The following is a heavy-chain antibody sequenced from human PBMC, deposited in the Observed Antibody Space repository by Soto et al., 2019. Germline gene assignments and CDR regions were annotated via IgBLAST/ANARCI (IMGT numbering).Heavy chain of an antibody. J-gene: IGHJ4*02. CDR2: IYPADSKT. Sequence: VQLVQSGAEVKKAGESLKISCKASGYRFDSYWIAWVRQMPGRGLELMGIIYPADSKTRYSPSFQGQVTISSDKSITTAYLQWSSLKASDTGIYYCARHSNPMTMIRGGLDYWGQGALVTVSS. CDR1: GYRFDSYW. CDR3: ARHSNPMTMIRGGLDY. D-gene: IGHD3-10*01. V-gene: IGHV5-51*01.